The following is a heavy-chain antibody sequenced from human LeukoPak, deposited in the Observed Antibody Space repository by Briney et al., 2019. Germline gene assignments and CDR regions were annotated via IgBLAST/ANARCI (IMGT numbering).Heavy chain of an antibody. V-gene: IGHV4-39*01. CDR1: GGSITSYY. Sequence: SETLSLTCTVSGGSITSYYWGWIRQPPGKGLEWIGSIYYSGSTYYNPSLKSRVTISVDTSKNQFSLKLSSVTAADTAVYYCARTGYSSGWYFRIWGQGALVTVSS. CDR2: IYYSGST. D-gene: IGHD6-19*01. CDR3: ARTGYSSGWYFRI. J-gene: IGHJ4*02.